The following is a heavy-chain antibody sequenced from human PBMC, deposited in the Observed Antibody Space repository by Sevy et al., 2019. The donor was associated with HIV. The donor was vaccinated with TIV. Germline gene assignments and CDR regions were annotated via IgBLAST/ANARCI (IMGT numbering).Heavy chain of an antibody. Sequence: GGSLRLSCTVSGFTFSDHYISWIRQAPGKGLEWVSYISSGTTYIEYADSVKGRFTISRDNAKNSLYLQMNSLRAEDTAVYYCARVRYNYGQKYFDFCGQGTLVTVSS. J-gene: IGHJ4*02. D-gene: IGHD5-18*01. V-gene: IGHV3-11*06. CDR3: ARVRYNYGQKYFDF. CDR1: GFTFSDHY. CDR2: ISSGTTYI.